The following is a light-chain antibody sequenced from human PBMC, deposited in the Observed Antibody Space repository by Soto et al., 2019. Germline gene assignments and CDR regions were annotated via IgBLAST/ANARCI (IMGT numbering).Light chain of an antibody. CDR1: QSVSNN. Sequence: ILMTQSPATLSVSPGERATLSCRASQSVSNNLAWYQQKPGQAPRLLIYDASTRATGIPARFSGGGSGTAFTLTISGLQSEDFAXXYXXXXNNWPPWTFGHGTKVEIK. V-gene: IGKV3-15*01. CDR3: XXXNNWPPWT. J-gene: IGKJ1*01. CDR2: DAS.